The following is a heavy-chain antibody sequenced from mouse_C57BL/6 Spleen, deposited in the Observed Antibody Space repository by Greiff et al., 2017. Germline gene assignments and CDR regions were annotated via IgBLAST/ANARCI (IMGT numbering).Heavy chain of an antibody. CDR1: GYTFTSYW. CDR3: AREALCYGSSYWYFDV. Sequence: VQLQQPGAELVKPGASVKLSCKASGYTFTSYWMHWVKQRPGQGLEWIGMIHPNSGSTNYNEKFKSKATLTVDKSSSPAYMQLSSLTSEDSAVYYCAREALCYGSSYWYFDVWGTGTTVTVSS. D-gene: IGHD1-1*01. CDR2: IHPNSGST. V-gene: IGHV1-64*01. J-gene: IGHJ1*03.